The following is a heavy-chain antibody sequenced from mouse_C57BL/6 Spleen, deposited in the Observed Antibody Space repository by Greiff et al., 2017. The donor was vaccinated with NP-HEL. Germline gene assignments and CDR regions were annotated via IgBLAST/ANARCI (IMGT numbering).Heavy chain of an antibody. D-gene: IGHD1-1*01. CDR3: SREPLLFFDY. CDR1: GYSFTGYF. V-gene: IGHV1-20*01. J-gene: IGHJ2*01. Sequence: VQLQQPGPELVKPGDSVKISCTASGYSFTGYFLNWVMQSHGKSLEWIGSINPYNGDTFYNQKFKGKATLTVATSSSTAHMELRSLTSEGSAVYCCSREPLLFFDYWGQGTTLTGSS. CDR2: INPYNGDT.